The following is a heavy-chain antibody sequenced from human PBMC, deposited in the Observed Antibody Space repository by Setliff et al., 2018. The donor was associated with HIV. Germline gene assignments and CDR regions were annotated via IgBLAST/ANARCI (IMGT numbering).Heavy chain of an antibody. CDR1: GLSLSTSGVG. CDR3: AYSGRQLRGPYFDF. V-gene: IGHV2-5*01. D-gene: IGHD1-1*01. Sequence: SGPTLVNPTQTLTLTCTFSGLSLSTSGVGVDWIRQSPGKALEWLAFIYWNNNKHYNTSLKSRLTVTKDTSKNRVVFTMTNMDPVDTATYYCAYSGRQLRGPYFDFWGQGTPVTVSS. CDR2: IYWNNNK. J-gene: IGHJ4*02.